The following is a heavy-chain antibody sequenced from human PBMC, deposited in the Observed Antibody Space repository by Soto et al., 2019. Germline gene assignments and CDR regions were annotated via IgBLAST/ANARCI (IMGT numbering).Heavy chain of an antibody. J-gene: IGHJ4*02. CDR3: ARHTSGWQYYDY. V-gene: IGHV3-11*06. Sequence: GWSLRLSCAASGFNFSDHYSNWIRHAPGKGLEWVSYISGSSRYTNFADSVKGRFIISRDKGKNSLYLQTNSLRAKDTAVYYSARHTSGWQYYDYWGKGNPFSVSS. CDR1: GFNFSDHY. D-gene: IGHD6-19*01. CDR2: ISGSSRYT.